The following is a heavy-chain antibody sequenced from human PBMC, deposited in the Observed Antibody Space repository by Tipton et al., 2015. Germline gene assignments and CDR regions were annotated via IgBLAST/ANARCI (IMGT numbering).Heavy chain of an antibody. CDR3: ARDSSYEPTDFDY. J-gene: IGHJ4*02. CDR2: INSDGSST. Sequence: SLRLSCAASGFTFSSYWMHWVRQAPGKGLVWVSRINSDGSSTSYADSVKGRFTISRDNPKNTLYLQMNSLRAEDTAVYYCARDSSYEPTDFDYWGQGTLVTVSS. CDR1: GFTFSSYW. V-gene: IGHV3-74*01. D-gene: IGHD1-14*01.